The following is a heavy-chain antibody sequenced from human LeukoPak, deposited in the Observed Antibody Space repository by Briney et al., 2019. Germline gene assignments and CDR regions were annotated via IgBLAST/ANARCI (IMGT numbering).Heavy chain of an antibody. Sequence: SQTLSLTCTVSGGSTSTGNYYWSWIRQPPGKGLEWIGYIYYSGSTYYTPSLKSRLNISVDTSKNQFSLKLTSVTAADTAVYYCARAPKPRDYDYVWGTYRPNWFNPWGQGTLVTVSS. CDR1: GGSTSTGNYY. J-gene: IGHJ5*02. D-gene: IGHD3-16*02. V-gene: IGHV4-30-4*08. CDR3: ARAPKPRDYDYVWGTYRPNWFNP. CDR2: IYYSGST.